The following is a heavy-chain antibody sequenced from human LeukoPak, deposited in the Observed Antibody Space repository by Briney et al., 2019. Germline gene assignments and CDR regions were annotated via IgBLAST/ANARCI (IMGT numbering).Heavy chain of an antibody. D-gene: IGHD3-10*01. CDR2: INAGNGNT. J-gene: IGHJ4*02. CDR3: AREAALVRGVIWSPMGY. V-gene: IGHV1-3*01. Sequence: ASVKVSRKASGYTFTSYDMHWVRQAPGQRLEWMGWINAGNGNTKYSQKFQGRVTITRDTSASTAYMELSSLRSEDTAVYYCAREAALVRGVIWSPMGYWGQGTLVTVSS. CDR1: GYTFTSYD.